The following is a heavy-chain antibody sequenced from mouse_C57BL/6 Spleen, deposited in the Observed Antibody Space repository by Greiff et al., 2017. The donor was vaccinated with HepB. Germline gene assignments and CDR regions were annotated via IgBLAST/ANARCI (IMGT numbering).Heavy chain of an antibody. V-gene: IGHV1-15*01. CDR3: TGKVRDSSGAWFAY. D-gene: IGHD3-2*02. CDR1: GYTFTDYE. CDR2: IDPETGGT. Sequence: VQLQQSGAELVRPGASVTLSCKASGYTFTDYEMHWVKQTPVHGLEWIGAIDPETGGTAYNEKFKGKAILTADKSSSTAYMKLRSLTSEDSAVYYCTGKVRDSSGAWFAYWGQETLVTVSA. J-gene: IGHJ3*01.